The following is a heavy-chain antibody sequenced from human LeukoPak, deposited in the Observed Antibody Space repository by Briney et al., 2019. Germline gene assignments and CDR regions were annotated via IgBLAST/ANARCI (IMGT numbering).Heavy chain of an antibody. CDR1: SGSIRTSY. Sequence: ETLSLTCTVSSGSIRTSYCSWIRPPPGKGLEWIGYIYYSGSTNYNPSLKSRVTISVDTSRNQFSLKLSSVTAADTAVYYCARAPNPDFFDDWGQGTLVTVSS. D-gene: IGHD2-8*01. CDR3: ARAPNPDFFDD. CDR2: IYYSGST. J-gene: IGHJ4*02. V-gene: IGHV4-59*01.